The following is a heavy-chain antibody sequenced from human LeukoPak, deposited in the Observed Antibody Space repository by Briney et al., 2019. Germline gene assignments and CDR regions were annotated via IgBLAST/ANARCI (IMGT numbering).Heavy chain of an antibody. J-gene: IGHJ4*02. Sequence: ASVKVSCKASGYTFTSYGISWVRQAPGQGLEWMGWISAYNGNTNYAQKLQGRVTMTTDTSTSTAYMELRSLRSDDTAVYYCAREGPQRITIFGVVPRYFDYWGQGTLVTVSS. D-gene: IGHD3-3*01. CDR1: GYTFTSYG. CDR3: AREGPQRITIFGVVPRYFDY. CDR2: ISAYNGNT. V-gene: IGHV1-18*01.